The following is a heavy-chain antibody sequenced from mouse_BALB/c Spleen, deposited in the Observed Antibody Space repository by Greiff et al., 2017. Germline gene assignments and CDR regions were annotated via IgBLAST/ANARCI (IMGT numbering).Heavy chain of an antibody. D-gene: IGHD2-13*01. J-gene: IGHJ4*01. CDR2: IDPANGNT. CDR3: ARAEYGDGVDAMDY. Sequence: VQLQQSGAELVKPGASVKLSCTASGFNIKDTYMHWVKQRPEQGLEWIGRIDPANGNTKYDPKFQGKATITADTSSNTAYLQLSSLTSEDTAVYYCARAEYGDGVDAMDYWGQGTSVTVSS. CDR1: GFNIKDTY. V-gene: IGHV14-3*02.